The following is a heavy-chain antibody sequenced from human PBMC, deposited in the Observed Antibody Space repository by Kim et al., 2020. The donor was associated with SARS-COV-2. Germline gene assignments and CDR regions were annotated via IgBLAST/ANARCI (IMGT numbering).Heavy chain of an antibody. J-gene: IGHJ4*02. V-gene: IGHV1-3*01. CDR2: INAGNGNT. Sequence: ASVKVSCKASGYTFTSYAMHWVRQAPGQRLEWMGWINAGNGNTKYSQKFQGRVTITRDTSASTAYMELSSLRSEDTAVYYCARGGVLWFGNIYYFDYWGQGTLVTVSS. D-gene: IGHD3-10*01. CDR1: GYTFTSYA. CDR3: ARGGVLWFGNIYYFDY.